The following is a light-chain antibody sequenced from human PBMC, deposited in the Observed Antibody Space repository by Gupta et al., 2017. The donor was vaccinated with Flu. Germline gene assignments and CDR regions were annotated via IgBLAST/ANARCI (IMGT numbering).Light chain of an antibody. CDR2: DAS. V-gene: IGKV3-11*01. J-gene: IGKJ2*01. CDR3: QQRSNWPPYT. CDR1: QSVSSY. Sequence: DILLTQSPATLSSSAGERATISCRASQSVSSYLAWYQQKPGQAPRLLIYDASNRASGIPARFSGSGSGTDFTLTISSLEPEDFAVYYCQQRSNWPPYTFGQGTKLEIK.